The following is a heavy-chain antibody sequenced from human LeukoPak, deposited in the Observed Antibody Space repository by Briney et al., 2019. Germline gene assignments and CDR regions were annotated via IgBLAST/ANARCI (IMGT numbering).Heavy chain of an antibody. Sequence: GGSLRLSCAASGFTFSSYAMSWVRQAPGKGLEWVSAISGSGGSTYYADSVKGRFTISRDNSKNTLFLQMNSLRAEDTAVYLCATREMATIILPTQVSRYYYYGMDVWGQGTTVTVSS. CDR1: GFTFSSYA. CDR2: ISGSGGST. J-gene: IGHJ6*02. CDR3: ATREMATIILPTQVSRYYYYGMDV. V-gene: IGHV3-23*01. D-gene: IGHD5-24*01.